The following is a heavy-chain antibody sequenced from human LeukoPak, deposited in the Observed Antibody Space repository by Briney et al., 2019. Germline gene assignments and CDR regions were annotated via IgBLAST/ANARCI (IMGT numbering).Heavy chain of an antibody. Sequence: ASVKVSCKASGYTFTSYYMHWVRQAPGQGLEWMGWTSAYNGNTNYAQKLQGRVTMTTDTSTSTAYMELRSLRSDDTAVYYCARNVDIVATIYYYYYMDVWGKGTTVTISS. D-gene: IGHD5-12*01. CDR1: GYTFTSYY. J-gene: IGHJ6*03. CDR2: TSAYNGNT. CDR3: ARNVDIVATIYYYYYMDV. V-gene: IGHV1-18*04.